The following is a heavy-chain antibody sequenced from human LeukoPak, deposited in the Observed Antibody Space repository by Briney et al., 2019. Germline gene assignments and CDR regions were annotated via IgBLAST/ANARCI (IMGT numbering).Heavy chain of an antibody. J-gene: IGHJ4*02. CDR3: ARKGIAAFDY. V-gene: IGHV3-23*01. Sequence: GGSLRVSCAASGFTFVSSAMSWVRQALGKGPEWVSTFSRSGPDTYYADSVKGRFTISRDNSKNTLYLQMNSLRAEDTAVYYCARKGIAAFDYWGQGTLVTVSS. D-gene: IGHD6-13*01. CDR1: GFTFVSSA. CDR2: FSRSGPDT.